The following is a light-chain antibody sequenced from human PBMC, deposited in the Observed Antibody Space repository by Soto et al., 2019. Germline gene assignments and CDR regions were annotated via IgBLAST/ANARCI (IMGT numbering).Light chain of an antibody. CDR2: GAS. CDR1: QSVGTN. V-gene: IGKV3-15*01. J-gene: IGKJ1*01. Sequence: EIVMTQSPATLSVSPGERATLSCRASQSVGTNLAWYQQKPGQAPRVLIYGASTRATGVPVRFSGSGSGTEFTLTISSLQSEDFAVYYCQHYHNWPPWTFGQGTKVEIK. CDR3: QHYHNWPPWT.